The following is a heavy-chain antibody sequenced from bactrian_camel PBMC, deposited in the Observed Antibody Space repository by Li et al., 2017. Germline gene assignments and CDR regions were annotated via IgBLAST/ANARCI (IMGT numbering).Heavy chain of an antibody. D-gene: IGHD6*01. V-gene: IGHV3S10*01. Sequence: DVQLVESGGGRVQPGGSLRLSCVASGFTFSGAGMSWVRQAPGKELEGVATIDSDGTATYVDSVKGRFTISKEAAKSTVYLQMNSLKPEDTAMYYCAAKGGSCRSYNYWGQGTQVTVS. CDR2: IDSDGTA. CDR3: AAKGGSCRSYNY. CDR1: GFTFSGAG. J-gene: IGHJ4*01.